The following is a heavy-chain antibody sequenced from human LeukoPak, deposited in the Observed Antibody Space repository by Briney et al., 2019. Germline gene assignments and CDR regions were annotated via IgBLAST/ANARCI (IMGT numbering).Heavy chain of an antibody. V-gene: IGHV1-69*04. CDR3: ARGVGGDGYNWGFFDY. CDR1: GGTFSSYA. J-gene: IGHJ4*02. Sequence: REASVKVSCKASGGTFSSYAISWVRQAPGQGLEWMGRIIPILGIANYAQKFQSRVTITADKSTSTAYMELSSLRSEDTAAYYCARGVGGDGYNWGFFDYWGQGTLVTVSS. CDR2: IIPILGIA. D-gene: IGHD5-24*01.